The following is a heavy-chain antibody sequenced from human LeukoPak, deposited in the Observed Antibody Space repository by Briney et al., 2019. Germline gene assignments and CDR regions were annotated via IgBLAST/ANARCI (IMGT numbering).Heavy chain of an antibody. CDR3: ARGGPDFDY. D-gene: IGHD3-10*01. CDR2: TYHGANT. Sequence: GGSLRLSCAVSGFIVNNNYMSWVRQAPGKGLEWVSVTYHGANTSYADSAKGRFSVSKDKSKNTLYLQMNSLRADDTAIYYCARGGPDFDYWGQGTLVTVSS. V-gene: IGHV3-66*01. J-gene: IGHJ4*02. CDR1: GFIVNNNY.